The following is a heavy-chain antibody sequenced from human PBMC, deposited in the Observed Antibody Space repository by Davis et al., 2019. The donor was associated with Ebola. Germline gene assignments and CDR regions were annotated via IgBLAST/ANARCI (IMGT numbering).Heavy chain of an antibody. CDR3: AKASWGPAARPLLDS. D-gene: IGHD2-2*02. J-gene: IGHJ4*02. CDR2: ISGSATST. V-gene: IGHV3-48*03. Sequence: GESLKISCAASGFTFYRYEMNWVRQAPGKGLEWVSYISGSATSTFYADSVKGRFTISRDNARDSLYLQMDSLRVEDTARYYCAKASWGPAARPLLDSWGQGTLVTVSS. CDR1: GFTFYRYE.